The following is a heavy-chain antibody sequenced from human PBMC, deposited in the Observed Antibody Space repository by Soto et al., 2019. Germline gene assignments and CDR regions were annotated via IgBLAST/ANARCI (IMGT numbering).Heavy chain of an antibody. CDR2: ISGSGGSA. J-gene: IGHJ3*02. D-gene: IGHD6-19*01. CDR1: GFTFSSYA. Sequence: EVQLLESGGGLVQPGGSLRLSCAASGFTFSSYAMTWVRQAPGKGLEWVSSISGSGGSAYYADSVKGRFTISRDNSKNTLDLQINSLRAEDTAVYYCANLVGGWYEAFGIWGQGPMVTVSS. CDR3: ANLVGGWYEAFGI. V-gene: IGHV3-23*01.